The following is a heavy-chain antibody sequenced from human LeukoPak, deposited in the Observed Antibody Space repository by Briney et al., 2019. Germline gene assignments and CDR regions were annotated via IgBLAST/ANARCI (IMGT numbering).Heavy chain of an antibody. Sequence: ASVKVSCKASGYTFTSYGISWVRQAPGQGLEWMGWISAYNGNTNYAQKLQGRVTMTTDTSTSTAYMELRSLRSDDTAVYYCARGPGRWYPSNWFDPWGQGTLVTVSS. J-gene: IGHJ5*02. D-gene: IGHD6-13*01. CDR2: ISAYNGNT. CDR3: ARGPGRWYPSNWFDP. CDR1: GYTFTSYG. V-gene: IGHV1-18*01.